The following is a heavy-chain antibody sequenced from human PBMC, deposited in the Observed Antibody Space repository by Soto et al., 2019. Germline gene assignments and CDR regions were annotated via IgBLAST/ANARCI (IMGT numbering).Heavy chain of an antibody. CDR2: INPSGGST. D-gene: IGHD3-10*01. J-gene: IGHJ3*02. Sequence: ASVKVSCKASGYTFTSYYMHWVRQAPGQGLEWMGIINPSGGSTSYAQKFQGRVTRTRDTSTSTVYMELSSLRSEDTAVYYCAFAGSGSYSKVPDSFDIWGQGTMVTVSS. V-gene: IGHV1-46*01. CDR1: GYTFTSYY. CDR3: AFAGSGSYSKVPDSFDI.